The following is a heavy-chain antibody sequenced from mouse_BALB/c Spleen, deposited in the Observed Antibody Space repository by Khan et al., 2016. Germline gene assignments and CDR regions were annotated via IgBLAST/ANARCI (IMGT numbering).Heavy chain of an antibody. J-gene: IGHJ3*01. D-gene: IGHD2-2*01. CDR3: VRGGYDGDY. Sequence: VQLQESGPGLVAPTQSLSITCTVSGFSLSSYDITWIRQPPGKGLEWLGVIWTGGGTNYNSAFMSRLSISKDNSKSQVFLKMNSLQTDDTAIYXCVRGGYDGDYWGQGTLVTVSA. V-gene: IGHV2-9-2*01. CDR1: GFSLSSYD. CDR2: IWTGGGT.